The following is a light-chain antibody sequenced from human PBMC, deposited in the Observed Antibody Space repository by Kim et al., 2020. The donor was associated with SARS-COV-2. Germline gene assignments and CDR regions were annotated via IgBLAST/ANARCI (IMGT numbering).Light chain of an antibody. CDR1: SSNIGGGYD. J-gene: IGLJ3*02. CDR3: QSYDSSLSTWV. CDR2: GNS. Sequence: QSVLTQPPSVSGAPGQWVTISCTGSSSNIGGGYDVHWYQQLPGTAPKLLIYGNSNLPSGVPDRFSGSKSGTSASLAITGLQAEDEADYYCQSYDSSLSTWVFGGGTQLTVL. V-gene: IGLV1-40*01.